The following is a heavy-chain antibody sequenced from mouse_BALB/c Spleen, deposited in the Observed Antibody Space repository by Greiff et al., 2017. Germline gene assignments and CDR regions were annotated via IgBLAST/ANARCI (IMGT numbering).Heavy chain of an antibody. CDR1: GYTFTSYW. CDR2: IDPSDSET. V-gene: IGHV1-69*02. Sequence: QVQLKQSGAELVKPGAPVKLSCKASGYTFTSYWMNWVKQRPGRGLEWIGRIDPSDSETHYNQKFKDKATLTVDKSSSTAYIQLSSLTSEDSAVYYCARNYYGNYYAMDYWGQGTSVTVSS. D-gene: IGHD2-1*01. CDR3: ARNYYGNYYAMDY. J-gene: IGHJ4*01.